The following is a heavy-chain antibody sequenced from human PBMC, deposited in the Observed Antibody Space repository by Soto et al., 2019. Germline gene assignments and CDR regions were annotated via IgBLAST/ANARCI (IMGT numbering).Heavy chain of an antibody. CDR3: AKDLGPTGIVVVPAAKTTNYYYYYGMDV. CDR1: GFTFSSYG. D-gene: IGHD2-2*01. V-gene: IGHV3-30*18. Sequence: GGSLRLSCAASGFTFSSYGMHWVRQAPGKGLEWVAVISYDGSNKYYADSVKGRFTISRDNSKNTLYLQMNSLRAEDTAVYYCAKDLGPTGIVVVPAAKTTNYYYYYGMDVWGQGTTVTVSS. J-gene: IGHJ6*02. CDR2: ISYDGSNK.